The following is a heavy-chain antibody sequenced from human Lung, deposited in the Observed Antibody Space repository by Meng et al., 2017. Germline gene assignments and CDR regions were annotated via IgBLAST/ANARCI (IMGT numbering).Heavy chain of an antibody. CDR1: GGSFSSSNYY. Sequence: QVQLQEAGPGLVKPSQTLSLTCTGSGGSFSSSNYYWSWIRQPPGKGLEWSGHIYNSGSTNYNPSLKSRITISVDTSTNQFSLKLSSVTAADTAVYYCARGQKGYFDLWGRGTLVTVSS. CDR2: IYNSGST. CDR3: ARGQKGYFDL. J-gene: IGHJ2*01. V-gene: IGHV4-30-4*01.